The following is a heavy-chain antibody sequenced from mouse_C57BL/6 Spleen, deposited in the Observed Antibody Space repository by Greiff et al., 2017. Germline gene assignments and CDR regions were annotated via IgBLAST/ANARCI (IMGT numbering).Heavy chain of an antibody. J-gene: IGHJ3*01. CDR3: TSGGSDYGNFSWFAD. Sequence: QVQLQQPGAELVRPGASVTLSCKASGYTLTDYVMHWVKQTLVLGMLWTGAIDPETGGTAYNQTFKGTAILTADKSSRASYMERRSLTSEDSAVYYCTSGGSDYGNFSWFADWGQGTLVTVSA. D-gene: IGHD2-1*01. CDR2: IDPETGGT. V-gene: IGHV1-15*01. CDR1: GYTLTDYV.